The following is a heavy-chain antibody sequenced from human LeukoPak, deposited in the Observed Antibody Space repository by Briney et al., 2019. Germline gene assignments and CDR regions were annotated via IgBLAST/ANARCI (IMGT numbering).Heavy chain of an antibody. Sequence: GGSLRLSCAASGFTFSSYAMSWVRQAPGKGLEWVSAVSGSGGSTYYADSVKGRFTISRDNSKNTLYLQMNSLRAEDTAVYYCAKAEDWYYYDSSGYWPFDYWGQGTLVTVSS. CDR3: AKAEDWYYYDSSGYWPFDY. J-gene: IGHJ4*02. CDR1: GFTFSSYA. CDR2: VSGSGGST. V-gene: IGHV3-23*01. D-gene: IGHD3-22*01.